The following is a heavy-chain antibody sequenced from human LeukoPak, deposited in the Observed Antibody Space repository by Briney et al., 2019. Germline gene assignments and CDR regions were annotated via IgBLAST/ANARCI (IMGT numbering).Heavy chain of an antibody. CDR2: ISAYNGNT. J-gene: IGHJ4*02. CDR3: ARDEGFWSGYYGIV. V-gene: IGHV1-18*01. D-gene: IGHD3-3*01. Sequence: VASVKVSCKASGYTFTSYGISWVRQAPGQGLEWMGWISAYNGNTNYAQKLQGRVTMTTDTSTSTAYMELRSLRSDDTAVYYCARDEGFWSGYYGIVWGQGTLVTVSS. CDR1: GYTFTSYG.